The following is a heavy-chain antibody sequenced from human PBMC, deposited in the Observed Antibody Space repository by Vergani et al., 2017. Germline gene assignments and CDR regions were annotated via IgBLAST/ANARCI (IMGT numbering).Heavy chain of an antibody. J-gene: IGHJ4*02. CDR3: AGQSSTSSHPLRY. CDR2: ISGSGSTI. D-gene: IGHD2-2*01. V-gene: IGHV3-11*01. Sequence: QVQLVESGGGLVKPGGSLRLSCAASGFTFSDYYMSWIRQAPGKGLEWVSYISGSGSTIYYADSVKGRFTISRNNAKNSLYLQRNSMRAEDTAVYYCAGQSSTSSHPLRYWGQGTLVTVSS. CDR1: GFTFSDYY.